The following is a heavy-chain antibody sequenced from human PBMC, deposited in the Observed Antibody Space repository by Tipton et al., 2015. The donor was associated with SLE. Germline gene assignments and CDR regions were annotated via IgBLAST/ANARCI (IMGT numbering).Heavy chain of an antibody. V-gene: IGHV4-39*01. D-gene: IGHD4-17*01. Sequence: LRLSCTVSGGSISSYYWSWIRQPPGKGLEWIGSIYYSGSTYYNPSLKSRVTISVDTSKNQFSLKLGSVTAADTAVYYCARRTVTSDSWGQGTLVTVSS. CDR2: IYYSGST. J-gene: IGHJ5*01. CDR3: ARRTVTSDS. CDR1: GGSISSYY.